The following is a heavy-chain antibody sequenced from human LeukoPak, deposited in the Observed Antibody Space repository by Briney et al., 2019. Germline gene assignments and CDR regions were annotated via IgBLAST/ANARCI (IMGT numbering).Heavy chain of an antibody. J-gene: IGHJ4*02. CDR1: GYTFTGYY. Sequence: GASVKVSCKASGYTFTGYYMHWVRQAPGQGLEWMGWINPNSGGTNYAQKFQGRVTMTRDTSISRAYMELSGLRSDDTAVYYCARLRKYYFDYWGQGTLVTVSS. V-gene: IGHV1-2*02. CDR2: INPNSGGT. CDR3: ARLRKYYFDY.